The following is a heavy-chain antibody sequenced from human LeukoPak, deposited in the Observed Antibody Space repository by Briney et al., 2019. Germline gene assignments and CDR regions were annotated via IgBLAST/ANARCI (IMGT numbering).Heavy chain of an antibody. V-gene: IGHV3-30-3*01. D-gene: IGHD2-2*01. CDR1: GFTFSSYA. CDR3: ARAHYCSSTSCLRSSWGYYYSYGMDV. J-gene: IGHJ6*02. Sequence: GRSLRLSCAASGFTFSSYAMHWVRQAPGKGLEWVAVISYDGSNKYYADSVKGRFTISRDNSKNTLYLQMNSLRAEDTAVYYCARAHYCSSTSCLRSSWGYYYSYGMDVWGQGTTVTVSS. CDR2: ISYDGSNK.